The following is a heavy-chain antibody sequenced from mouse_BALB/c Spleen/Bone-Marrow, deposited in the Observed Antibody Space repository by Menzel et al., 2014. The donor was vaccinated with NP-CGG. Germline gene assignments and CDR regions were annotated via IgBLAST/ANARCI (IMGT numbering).Heavy chain of an antibody. CDR2: IWAGGST. J-gene: IGHJ4*01. CDR1: GFSLTSHG. D-gene: IGHD1-1*01. V-gene: IGHV2-9*02. CDR3: ARYLNYYGAMDY. Sequence: QVQLKESGPGLVAPSQSLSITCTVPGFSLTSHGVHWVRQSPGKGLEWLGIIWAGGSTNHNLALMSRLSISKDNSKSQVFLKMNSLQTDDTAIYYCARYLNYYGAMDYWGQGTSVTVSS.